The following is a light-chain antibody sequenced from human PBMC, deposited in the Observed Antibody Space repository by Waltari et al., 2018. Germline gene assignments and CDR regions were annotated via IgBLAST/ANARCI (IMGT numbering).Light chain of an antibody. J-gene: IGLJ2*01. CDR3: SSYTRSGTR. V-gene: IGLV2-14*01. CDR2: EVS. Sequence: QSALPQPASVSGSPGQSITLSCTGTSRDVQRYKYVSWSQHPPGKAPKLLIYEVSNLPSGVSNRFSGSKSGSTASLTISGLQAEDEADYYCSSYTRSGTRFGGGTKLTVL. CDR1: SRDVQRYKY.